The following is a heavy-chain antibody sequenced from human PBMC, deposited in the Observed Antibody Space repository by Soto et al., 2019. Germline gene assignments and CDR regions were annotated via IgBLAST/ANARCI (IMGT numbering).Heavy chain of an antibody. J-gene: IGHJ6*03. CDR3: ARTSSTYYDFWSGYYTGNNYYYYFMDV. CDR2: IYYSGST. V-gene: IGHV4-59*12. CDR1: GGSISSYY. D-gene: IGHD3-3*01. Sequence: SETLSLTCTVSGGSISSYYWSWIRQPPGKGLEWIGYIYYSGSTDYNPSLKSRVTISVDTSKNQFSLKLSSVTAADTAVYYCARTSSTYYDFWSGYYTGNNYYYYFMDVWGKGTTVTVSS.